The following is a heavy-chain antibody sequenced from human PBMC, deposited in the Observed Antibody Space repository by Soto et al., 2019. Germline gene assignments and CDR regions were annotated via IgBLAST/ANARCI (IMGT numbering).Heavy chain of an antibody. D-gene: IGHD2-2*01. CDR2: FSGSGGNI. J-gene: IGHJ6*02. CDR3: AKDPPWTVGPLAMDV. Sequence: GGSLRLSCVASGFTFSTHAMSWVRQAPGKGLEWVSTFSGSGGNIYYAESVKGRLTISRGDSKNTLYLQMNSLRVEDTAVYYCAKDPPWTVGPLAMDVWDQGTTVTVSS. CDR1: GFTFSTHA. V-gene: IGHV3-23*01.